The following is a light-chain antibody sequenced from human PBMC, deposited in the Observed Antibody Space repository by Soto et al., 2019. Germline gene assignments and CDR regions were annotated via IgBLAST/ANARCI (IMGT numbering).Light chain of an antibody. Sequence: QSALTQPASVSGSPGQSITISCTGTSSDVGSHNLVSWYQQHPGQAPKLMIYEVSKRPLGVSARFSASKSGNTASLTISGLQSEDQAADYCCSYGGSRAVFGGGTQLTAL. J-gene: IGLJ7*02. CDR2: EVS. V-gene: IGLV2-23*02. CDR3: CSYGGSRAV. CDR1: SSDVGSHNL.